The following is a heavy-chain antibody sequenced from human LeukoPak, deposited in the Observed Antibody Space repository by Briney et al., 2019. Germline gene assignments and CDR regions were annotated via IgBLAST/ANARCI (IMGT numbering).Heavy chain of an antibody. CDR1: GGSISSGGYY. Sequence: SETLSLTCTVSGGSISSGGYYWSWIRQHPGKGLEWIGYIYYSGSTYYNPSLKSRVTISADTSKNQFSLKLSSVTAADTAVYYCASGSGSYYNPDYWGQGTLVTVSS. J-gene: IGHJ4*02. CDR2: IYYSGST. D-gene: IGHD3-10*01. CDR3: ASGSGSYYNPDY. V-gene: IGHV4-31*03.